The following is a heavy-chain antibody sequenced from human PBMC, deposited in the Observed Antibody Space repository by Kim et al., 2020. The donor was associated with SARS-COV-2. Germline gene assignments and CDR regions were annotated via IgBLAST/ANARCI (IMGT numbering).Heavy chain of an antibody. CDR1: GGTFSSYA. CDR2: IIPILGIA. CDR3: ARDPNVDIVDPGPSGSGGY. V-gene: IGHV1-69*04. D-gene: IGHD5-12*01. J-gene: IGHJ4*02. Sequence: SVKVSCKASGGTFSSYAISWVRQAPGQGLEWMGRIIPILGIANYAQKFQGRVTITADKSTSTAYMELSSLRSEDTAVYYCARDPNVDIVDPGPSGSGGYWGQGTLVTVSS.